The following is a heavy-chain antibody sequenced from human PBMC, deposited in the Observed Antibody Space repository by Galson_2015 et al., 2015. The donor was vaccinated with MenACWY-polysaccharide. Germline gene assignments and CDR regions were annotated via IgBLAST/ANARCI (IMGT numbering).Heavy chain of an antibody. V-gene: IGHV3-48*02. CDR3: ARSGSHDY. D-gene: IGHD1-26*01. Sequence: SLRLSCAASGFTFSNYHMNWVRQAPGKGLEWVSYISPSSGTIFYADSVKGRFTISRDNAENSLYLQMIRLRDEDTAVYYCARSGSHDYWGQGTLVTVSS. CDR2: ISPSSGTI. J-gene: IGHJ4*02. CDR1: GFTFSNYH.